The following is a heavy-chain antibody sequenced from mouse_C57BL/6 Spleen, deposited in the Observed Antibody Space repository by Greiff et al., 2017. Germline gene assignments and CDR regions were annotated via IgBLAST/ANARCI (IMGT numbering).Heavy chain of an antibody. Sequence: EVQRVESGPELVKPGASVKIPCKASGYTFTDYNMDWVKQSHGKSLEWIGDINPNNGGTIYNQKFKGKATLTVDKSSSTAYMELRSLTSEDTAVYYCARRDYGSSYFAYWGQGTLVTVSA. V-gene: IGHV1-18*01. CDR1: GYTFTDYN. J-gene: IGHJ3*01. D-gene: IGHD1-1*01. CDR2: INPNNGGT. CDR3: ARRDYGSSYFAY.